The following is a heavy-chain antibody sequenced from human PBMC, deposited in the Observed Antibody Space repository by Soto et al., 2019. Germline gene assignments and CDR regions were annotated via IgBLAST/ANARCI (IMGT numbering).Heavy chain of an antibody. CDR1: GFTFSSYA. Sequence: GGSLRLSCAASGFTFSSYAKHWVRQAPGKGLEWVAVISYDGSNKYYADSVKGRFTISRDNSKNTLYLQMNSLRAEDTAVYYCARDSSSVWWSTSVYYGTDVWGQGTTVTVS. CDR3: ARDSSSVWWSTSVYYGTDV. J-gene: IGHJ6*02. D-gene: IGHD6-19*01. CDR2: ISYDGSNK. V-gene: IGHV3-30-3*01.